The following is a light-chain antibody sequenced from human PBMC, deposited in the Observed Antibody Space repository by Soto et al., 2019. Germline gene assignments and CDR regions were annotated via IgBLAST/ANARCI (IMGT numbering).Light chain of an antibody. CDR3: QQHDSSPWT. V-gene: IGKV3-20*01. J-gene: IGKJ1*01. Sequence: EGVLTQSPGTLSLSPGERATLSCRASQSISSSYLAIAWYQQKPGQPPRLLIYGASSRATGIPDRFSGSGSATDFTLTISRLEPEDFAVYYCQQHDSSPWTFGQGTRVEIK. CDR1: QSISSSY. CDR2: GAS.